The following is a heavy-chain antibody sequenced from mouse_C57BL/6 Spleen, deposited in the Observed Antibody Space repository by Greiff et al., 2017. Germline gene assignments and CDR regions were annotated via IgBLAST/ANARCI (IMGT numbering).Heavy chain of an antibody. CDR1: GFSFNTYA. J-gene: IGHJ2*01. Sequence: EVKLMESGGGLVQPKGSLKLSCAASGFSFNTYAMNWVRQAPGKGLEWVARIRSKSNNYATYYADSVKDRFTISRDDSESMLYLQMNNLKTEDKAMYYCGRQGDYYGSSYGYFDYWGQGTTLTVSS. V-gene: IGHV10-1*01. D-gene: IGHD1-1*01. CDR2: IRSKSNNYAT. CDR3: GRQGDYYGSSYGYFDY.